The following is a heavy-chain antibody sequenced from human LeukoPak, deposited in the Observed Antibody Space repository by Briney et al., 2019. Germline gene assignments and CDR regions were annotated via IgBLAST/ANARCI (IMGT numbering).Heavy chain of an antibody. CDR3: ARDSGPDSSPSISESSQH. CDR2: ISSSSSTI. J-gene: IGHJ1*01. Sequence: GGSLRLSCAASGFTFSSYSMNWVRQAPGKGLGWVSYISSSSSTIYYADSVKGRFTISRDNAKNSLYLQMNSLRAEDTAVYYCARDSGPDSSPSISESSQHWGQGTLVTVSS. CDR1: GFTFSSYS. D-gene: IGHD6-13*01. V-gene: IGHV3-48*01.